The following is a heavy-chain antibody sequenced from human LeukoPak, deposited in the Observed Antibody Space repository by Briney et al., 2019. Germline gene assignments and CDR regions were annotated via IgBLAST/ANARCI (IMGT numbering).Heavy chain of an antibody. D-gene: IGHD6-19*01. V-gene: IGHV1-2*06. Sequence: ASVKVSCKXSAHTFTGHYMHWVRQAPRQGLEWMGRINPDSGGTKYAQKFQGRVTMTRDTSISTAYMELSRLRFDDTAMYYCARDLTYSSGWYWFDPWGQATLVTVSS. CDR1: AHTFTGHY. CDR2: INPDSGGT. CDR3: ARDLTYSSGWYWFDP. J-gene: IGHJ5*02.